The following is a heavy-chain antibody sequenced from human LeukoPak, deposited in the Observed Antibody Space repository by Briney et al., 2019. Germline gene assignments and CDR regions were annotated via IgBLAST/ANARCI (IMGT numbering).Heavy chain of an antibody. CDR1: GYTFTSYD. CDR3: ARASSSSGGFDY. D-gene: IGHD6-6*01. J-gene: IGHJ4*02. Sequence: EASVKVSCKASGYTFTSYDINWVRQAPGQGLEWMGWMNPNSGNTGYAQKFQGRVTMTRDTSISTAYMELSRLRSDDTAVYYCARASSSSGGFDYWGQGTLVTVSS. CDR2: MNPNSGNT. V-gene: IGHV1-8*01.